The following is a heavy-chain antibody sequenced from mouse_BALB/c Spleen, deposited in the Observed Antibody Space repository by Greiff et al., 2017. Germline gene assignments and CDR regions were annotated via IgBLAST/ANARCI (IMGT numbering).Heavy chain of an antibody. V-gene: IGHV1-4*01. CDR3: TRDYRYAWFAY. Sequence: VQLQESGAELARPGASVKMSCKASGYTFTSYTMHWVKQRPGQGLEWIGYINPSSGYTNYNQKFKDKATLTVDKSSSTAYMQLSSLTSEDSAVYYCTRDYRYAWFAYWGQGTLVTVSA. CDR2: INPSSGYT. J-gene: IGHJ3*01. CDR1: GYTFTSYT. D-gene: IGHD2-14*01.